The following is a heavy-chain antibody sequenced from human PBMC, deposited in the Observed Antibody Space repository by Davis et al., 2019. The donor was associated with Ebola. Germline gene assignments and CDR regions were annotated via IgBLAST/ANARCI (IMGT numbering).Heavy chain of an antibody. CDR2: IYHSGNT. Sequence: MPSETLSLTCTVSGYSISSAYYRGWIPPPPGKGLEWIGSIYHSGNTYYNPSLKSRVTISVDTSKNQFSLKLSSVTAADTAVYYCARVARIPVPFLDPWGQGTLVTVSS. D-gene: IGHD2-15*01. J-gene: IGHJ5*02. CDR1: GYSISSAYY. CDR3: ARVARIPVPFLDP. V-gene: IGHV4-38-2*02.